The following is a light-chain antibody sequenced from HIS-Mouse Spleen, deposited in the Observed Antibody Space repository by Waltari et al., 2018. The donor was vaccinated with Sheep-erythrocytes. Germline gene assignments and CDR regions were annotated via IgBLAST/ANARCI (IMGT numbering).Light chain of an antibody. Sequence: DIQLTQSPSFMSASVGDRVTITCRASQRISSYLAWYQQKPGKAPKLLIYAASTLQSGVPSSFSGSGSGTEFTLTISSLQPEDFATYYCQQLNSYPPAFGPGTKVDIK. CDR2: AAS. V-gene: IGKV1-9*01. J-gene: IGKJ3*01. CDR3: QQLNSYPPA. CDR1: QRISSY.